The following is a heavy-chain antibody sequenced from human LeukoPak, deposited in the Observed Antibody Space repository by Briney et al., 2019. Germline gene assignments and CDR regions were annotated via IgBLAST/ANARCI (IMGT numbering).Heavy chain of an antibody. Sequence: GGSLRLSCAGSGFSFSSNTMSWVRQAPGRGLEWVSAISNNGGRTDYADSVKGRFTISRDNTKSTLYLHMDSLRAEDTAVYYCARDEDTSALSEYWGQGTLVTVSS. CDR2: ISNNGGRT. CDR3: ARDEDTSALSEY. D-gene: IGHD2/OR15-2a*01. V-gene: IGHV3-23*01. J-gene: IGHJ4*02. CDR1: GFSFSSNT.